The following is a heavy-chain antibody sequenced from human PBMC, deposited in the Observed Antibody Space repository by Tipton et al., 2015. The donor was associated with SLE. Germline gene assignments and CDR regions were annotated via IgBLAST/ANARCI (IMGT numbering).Heavy chain of an antibody. Sequence: TLSLTCTVSGGSISSSSYYWGWIRQPPGKGLEWIGSIYYSGSTYYNPSLKSRVTISVDTSKNQFSLKLSSVTAADTAVYYCASYCSGVSCYSGFDYWGQGTLVTVSS. J-gene: IGHJ4*02. D-gene: IGHD2-15*01. CDR2: IYYSGST. V-gene: IGHV4-39*07. CDR1: GGSISSSSYY. CDR3: ASYCSGVSCYSGFDY.